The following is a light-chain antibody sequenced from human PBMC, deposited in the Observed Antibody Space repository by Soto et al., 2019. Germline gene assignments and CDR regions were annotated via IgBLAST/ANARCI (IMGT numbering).Light chain of an antibody. J-gene: IGKJ4*01. Sequence: DIQMTQSPSTLSGSVGDRVTITCRASQTISSWLAWYQQKPGKAPKLLIYKASTLKSGVPSRFSGSGSGTKFTLTIASLQPDDFATYYCQQYNTYSSLTFGGGTKVDIK. CDR2: KAS. CDR1: QTISSW. CDR3: QQYNTYSSLT. V-gene: IGKV1-5*03.